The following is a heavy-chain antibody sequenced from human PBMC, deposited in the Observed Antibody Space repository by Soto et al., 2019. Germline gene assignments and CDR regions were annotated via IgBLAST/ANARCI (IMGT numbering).Heavy chain of an antibody. CDR2: TYYRSKWYN. Sequence: PSQTLSLTCAISGDSVSSNSAAWNWIRQSPSRGLEWLGRTYYRSKWYNDYAVSVKSRITINPDTSKNQFSLQLNSVTPEDTAVYYCARGQGDYEALTDWFDPWGQGTLVTVSS. CDR3: ARGQGDYEALTDWFDP. D-gene: IGHD3-16*01. J-gene: IGHJ5*02. CDR1: GDSVSSNSAA. V-gene: IGHV6-1*01.